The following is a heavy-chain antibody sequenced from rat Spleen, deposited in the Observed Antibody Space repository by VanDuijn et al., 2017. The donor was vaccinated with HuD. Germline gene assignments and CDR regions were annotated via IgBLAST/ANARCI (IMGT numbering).Heavy chain of an antibody. CDR3: ARDDPYSSIGYFDF. Sequence: QVQLMESGPGLVQPSETLSLTCTVSGFSLTSYNVHWVRQPPGKGLEWMGVMWSGGSTDYNSALKSRLSISRDTSKNQVFLKMNSLQSEDTTTYYCARDDPYSSIGYFDFWGPGTMVTVSS. CDR1: GFSLTSYN. D-gene: IGHD1-2*01. CDR2: MWSGGST. J-gene: IGHJ1*01. V-gene: IGHV2-45*01.